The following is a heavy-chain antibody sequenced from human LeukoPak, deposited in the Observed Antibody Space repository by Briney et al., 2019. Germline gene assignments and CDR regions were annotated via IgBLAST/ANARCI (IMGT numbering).Heavy chain of an antibody. D-gene: IGHD3-10*01. CDR1: GFGFSTYA. CDR3: ASGTYRLGDY. J-gene: IGHJ4*02. CDR2: ISGSGVDT. V-gene: IGHV3-23*01. Sequence: GGSQRLSCAASGFGFSTYAMSWVRQAPGKGLEWVSGISGSGVDTHYADSVKGRFRISRDNSKNTLYLQLNSLRAEDTAVYYCASGTYRLGDYWGLGTLVTDSS.